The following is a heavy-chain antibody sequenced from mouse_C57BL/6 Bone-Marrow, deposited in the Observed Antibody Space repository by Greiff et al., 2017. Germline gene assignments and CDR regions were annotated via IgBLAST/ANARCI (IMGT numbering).Heavy chain of an antibody. CDR2: IYPRSGNT. CDR1: GYTFTSYG. J-gene: IGHJ2*01. Sequence: LVESGAELARPGASVKLSCKASGYTFTSYGISWVKQRTGQGLEWIGEIYPRSGNTYYNEKFKGKATLTADKSSSTAYMELRSLTSEDSAVYFCARPRTSYYFDYWGQGTTLTVSS. V-gene: IGHV1-81*01. CDR3: ARPRTSYYFDY.